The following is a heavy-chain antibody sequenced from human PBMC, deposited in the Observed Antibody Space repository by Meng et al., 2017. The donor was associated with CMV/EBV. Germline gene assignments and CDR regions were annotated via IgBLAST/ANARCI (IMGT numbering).Heavy chain of an antibody. CDR2: IYYSGST. V-gene: IGHV4-59*01. D-gene: IGHD2-2*01. Sequence: GSLRLSCTVSGGSISSYYWSWIRQPPGKGLEWLGYIYYSGSTNYNPSLKSRDTISVDTSKNQFSLKLSFVTAADTAVYYCARVSVVVPAAIGNGLMDVWGQGTTVTVSS. CDR3: ARVSVVVPAAIGNGLMDV. J-gene: IGHJ6*02. CDR1: GGSISSYY.